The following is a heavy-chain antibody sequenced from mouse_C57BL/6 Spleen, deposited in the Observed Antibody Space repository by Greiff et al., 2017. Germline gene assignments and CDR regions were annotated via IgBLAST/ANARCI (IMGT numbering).Heavy chain of an antibody. CDR1: GYTFTSYW. V-gene: IGHV1-72*01. J-gene: IGHJ1*03. CDR3: AGGRSYWYFDV. CDR2: IDPNSGGT. Sequence: QVQLKQPGAELVKPGASVKLSCKASGYTFTSYWMHWVKQRPGRGLEWIGRIDPNSGGTKYNAKFKSKATLTVDKPSSTASMQRSSLTSEDTAVYYCAGGRSYWYFDVWGTGTTVTVSS. D-gene: IGHD1-1*01.